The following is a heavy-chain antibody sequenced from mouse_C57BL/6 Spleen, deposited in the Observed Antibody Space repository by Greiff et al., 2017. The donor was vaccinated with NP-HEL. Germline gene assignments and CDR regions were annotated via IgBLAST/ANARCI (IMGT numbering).Heavy chain of an antibody. CDR2: IDPSDSYT. J-gene: IGHJ3*01. CDR1: GYTFTSYW. D-gene: IGHD2-4*01. Sequence: QVQLKQPGAELVMPGASVKLSCKASGYTFTSYWMHWVKQRPGQGLEWIGEIDPSDSYTNYNQKFKGKSTLTVDKSSSTAYMQLSSLTSEDSAVYYCARSGDYDAGWFAYWGQGTLVTVSA. V-gene: IGHV1-69*01. CDR3: ARSGDYDAGWFAY.